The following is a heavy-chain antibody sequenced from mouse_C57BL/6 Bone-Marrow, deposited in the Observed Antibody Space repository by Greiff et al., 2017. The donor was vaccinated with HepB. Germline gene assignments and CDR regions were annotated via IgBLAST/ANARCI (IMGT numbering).Heavy chain of an antibody. CDR2: INPGSGGT. Sequence: VKLQESGAELVRPGTSVKVSCKASGYAFTNYLIEWVKQRPGQGLEWIGVINPGSGGTNYNEKFKGKATLTADKSSSTAYMQLSSLTSEDSAVYFCARSGPLFDYWGQGTTLTVSS. D-gene: IGHD3-1*01. CDR3: ARSGPLFDY. J-gene: IGHJ2*01. V-gene: IGHV1-54*01. CDR1: GYAFTNYL.